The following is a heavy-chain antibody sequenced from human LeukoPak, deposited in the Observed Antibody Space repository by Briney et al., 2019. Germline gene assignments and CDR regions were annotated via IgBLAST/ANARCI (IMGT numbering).Heavy chain of an antibody. J-gene: IGHJ6*03. V-gene: IGHV3-21*01. CDR1: GFTFSSFI. CDR3: ARYCSSTSCHHSYYYYMDV. D-gene: IGHD2-2*01. Sequence: GGSLRLSCAASGFTFSSFIMNWVRQAAGNGLEWVSSIISSSSYIYYADSVKGRFIISRDNAKKSLYLQMNSLRAEDTAVYYCARYCSSTSCHHSYYYYMDVWGKGTTVTVSS. CDR2: IISSSSYI.